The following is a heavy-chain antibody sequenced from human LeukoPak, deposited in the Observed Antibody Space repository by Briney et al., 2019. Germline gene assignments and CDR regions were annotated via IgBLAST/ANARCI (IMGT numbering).Heavy chain of an antibody. CDR1: GGSFSGYY. J-gene: IGHJ4*02. D-gene: IGHD6-6*01. V-gene: IGHV4-34*01. Sequence: EPSETLSLTCAVYGGSFSGYYWSWIRQPPGKGLEWIGEINHSGSTNYNPSLKSRVTISVDTSKNQFSLKLSSVTAADTAVYYCARVVQYSSSPFDYWGQGTLVTVSS. CDR2: INHSGST. CDR3: ARVVQYSSSPFDY.